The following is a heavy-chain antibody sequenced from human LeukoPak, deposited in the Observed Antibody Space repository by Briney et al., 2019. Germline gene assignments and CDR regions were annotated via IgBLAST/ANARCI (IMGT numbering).Heavy chain of an antibody. CDR2: IDPNGGGT. V-gene: IGHV1-2*02. CDR1: GYTFSDHY. D-gene: IGHD6-13*01. Sequence: ASVKVSCKASGYTFSDHYMHWVRQAPGQGLEWMGWIDPNGGGTKYAQKFQGRVTMARDTSISTAYMELSRLTSDDTAVYHCARGGGLAAAGTRFDYWGQGTLVTVSS. CDR3: ARGGGLAAAGTRFDY. J-gene: IGHJ4*02.